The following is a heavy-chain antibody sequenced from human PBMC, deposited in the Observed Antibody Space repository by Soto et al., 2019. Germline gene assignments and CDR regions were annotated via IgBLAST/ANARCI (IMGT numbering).Heavy chain of an antibody. J-gene: IGHJ5*02. D-gene: IGHD2-2*01. CDR3: AHSLRSTSCYFLLCDSWFDP. CDR1: GFSLSTSGVG. CDR2: IYWDDDK. Sequence: SGPTLVNPTQTLTLTCTFSGFSLSTSGVGVGWIRQPPGKALEWLALIYWDDDKRYSPSLKSRLTITKDTSKNQVVLTMTNMDPVDTATYYCAHSLRSTSCYFLLCDSWFDPWGRGTLVTVSS. V-gene: IGHV2-5*02.